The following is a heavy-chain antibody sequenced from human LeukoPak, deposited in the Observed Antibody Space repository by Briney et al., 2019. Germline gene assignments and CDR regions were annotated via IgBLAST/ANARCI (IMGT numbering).Heavy chain of an antibody. CDR3: ARGPMLRGVIIRRSKSGYFDY. J-gene: IGHJ4*02. CDR1: GFTFSSHS. CDR2: ISSSGSTI. Sequence: GGSLRLSCAASGFTFSSHSMNWVRQAPGKGLEWVSYISSSGSTIYYTDSVKGRFTISRDNARNSLDLQMNSLRAEDTAVYYCARGPMLRGVIIRRSKSGYFDYWGQGTLVTVSS. D-gene: IGHD3-10*01. V-gene: IGHV3-48*03.